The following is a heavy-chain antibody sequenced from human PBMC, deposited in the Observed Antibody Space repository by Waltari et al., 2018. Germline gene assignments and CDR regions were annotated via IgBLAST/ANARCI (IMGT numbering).Heavy chain of an antibody. V-gene: IGHV4-61*02. Sequence: QVQLQASGPGMVTSSQTLSLTCTVSGASVSTGSFSWSWICQSAGKGLSWVGRIFATGGTNYNPFRQSRVSMAPEAFKDQVVLKLTSVVAADTAGYFCARERAGSVGWSTSDYWGQGTLVTVSS. CDR1: GASVSTGSFS. CDR3: ARERAGSVGWSTSDY. J-gene: IGHJ4*02. D-gene: IGHD1-26*01. CDR2: IFATGGT.